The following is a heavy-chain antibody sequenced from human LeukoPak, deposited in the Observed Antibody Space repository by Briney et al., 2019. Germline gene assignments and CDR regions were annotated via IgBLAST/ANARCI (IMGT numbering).Heavy chain of an antibody. Sequence: ASVKVSCKASGYTFTSYGISWVRQAPGQGLEWMGWISAYNGNTNYAQKLQGRVTMTTDTSTTTAYMELRSLGSDDTAVYYCARAVAGRGYFQHWGQGTLVTVSS. CDR2: ISAYNGNT. CDR1: GYTFTSYG. CDR3: ARAVAGRGYFQH. J-gene: IGHJ1*01. D-gene: IGHD6-19*01. V-gene: IGHV1-18*01.